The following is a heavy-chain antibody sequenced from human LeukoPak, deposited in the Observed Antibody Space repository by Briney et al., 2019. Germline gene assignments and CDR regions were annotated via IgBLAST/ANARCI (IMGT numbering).Heavy chain of an antibody. CDR2: ISWNSGSI. J-gene: IGHJ4*02. Sequence: GRSLRLSCAASGFTFDDYAMHWVRQAPGKGLEWVSGISWNSGSIGYADSVKGRFTISRDNAKNSLYLQMNSLRAEDTAVYYCARPRWLQFGPHDSWGQGTLVTVSS. V-gene: IGHV3-9*01. D-gene: IGHD5-24*01. CDR1: GFTFDDYA. CDR3: ARPRWLQFGPHDS.